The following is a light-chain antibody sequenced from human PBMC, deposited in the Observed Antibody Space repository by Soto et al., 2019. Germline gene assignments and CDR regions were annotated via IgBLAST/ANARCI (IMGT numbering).Light chain of an antibody. V-gene: IGKV1-5*03. CDR2: TAS. Sequence: DIQMTQSPSSLSASVGDRVTITCRASQRISNWLAWYQQKRGKVPKVXIYTASTLQSGVPSRFSGSGSGTEFTLTISSLQPDDFAAYYCQKYNSSPQTFGGGTKV. J-gene: IGKJ4*02. CDR1: QRISNW. CDR3: QKYNSSPQT.